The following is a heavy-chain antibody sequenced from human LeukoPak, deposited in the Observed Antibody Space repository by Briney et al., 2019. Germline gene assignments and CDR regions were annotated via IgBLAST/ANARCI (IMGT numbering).Heavy chain of an antibody. V-gene: IGHV3-7*03. J-gene: IGHJ4*02. Sequence: GGSLRLSCAASGFTISSYWMSWVRQAPGKGLEWVANIKQDGSEKYYVDSVKGRFTISRDNAKNSLYLQMNSLRAEDTAVYYCARERVRSGSYRVFDYWGQGTLVTVSS. D-gene: IGHD1-26*01. CDR1: GFTISSYW. CDR3: ARERVRSGSYRVFDY. CDR2: IKQDGSEK.